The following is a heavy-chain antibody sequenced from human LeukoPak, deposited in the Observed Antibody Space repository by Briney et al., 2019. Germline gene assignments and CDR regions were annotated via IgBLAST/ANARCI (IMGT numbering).Heavy chain of an antibody. CDR2: ISYDGSNK. J-gene: IGHJ4*02. V-gene: IGHV3-30*18. D-gene: IGHD1-7*01. CDR1: GFTLSIYG. Sequence: GRSLCLSCAPSGFTLSIYGMHWVRQDPAKRLEWVEAISYDGSNKYYADSVKDRFTISRDNSKNTLYLQMNSLRAEGTAVYYCAKDKGLELEEDYFDYWGQGTLVTVSS. CDR3: AKDKGLELEEDYFDY.